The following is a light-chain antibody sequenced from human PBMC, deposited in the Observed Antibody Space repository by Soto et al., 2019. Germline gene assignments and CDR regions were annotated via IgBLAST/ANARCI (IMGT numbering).Light chain of an antibody. CDR3: QVWDSLTSHV. CDR2: DAD. J-gene: IGLJ1*01. Sequence: SYELTQPPSGSAAPGQTAKINCGLDSVGFRSVHWYQQKAGQAPVLVVFDADDRPSRIPERFSGSNSGNTATLTISGVDAGDEADYYCQVWDSLTSHVFGTGTKLTVL. V-gene: IGLV3-21*02. CDR1: SVGFRS.